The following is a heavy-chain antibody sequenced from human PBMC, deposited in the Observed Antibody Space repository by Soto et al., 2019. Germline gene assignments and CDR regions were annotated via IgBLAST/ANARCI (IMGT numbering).Heavy chain of an antibody. CDR1: DGSISTYY. CDR2: VFTSGTT. CDR3: ARANPGFWGGYLVS. D-gene: IGHD3-16*01. V-gene: IGHV4-4*07. J-gene: IGHJ4*02. Sequence: SETLSLTCTVSDGSISTYYWSWIRQPAGKELEWIGHVFTSGTTNYTPSLKSRVSMSLDTAKNQFSLKLRSVTAAATAVYYCARANPGFWGGYLVSWGAGKLLTVSS.